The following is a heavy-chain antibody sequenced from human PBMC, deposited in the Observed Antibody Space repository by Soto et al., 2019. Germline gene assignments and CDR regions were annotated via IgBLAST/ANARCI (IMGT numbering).Heavy chain of an antibody. CDR1: GFTFSTYS. Sequence: GGSLRLSCAASGFTFSTYSMNWVRQAPGKGLEWVSYISSSSSTIFYTDSVKGRFTVSRDNAKNSLYLQMNSLRADDTAVYYCVRLIGNSWLDSWGQGTLVTVSS. J-gene: IGHJ5*01. D-gene: IGHD2-8*01. CDR2: ISSSSSTI. V-gene: IGHV3-48*01. CDR3: VRLIGNSWLDS.